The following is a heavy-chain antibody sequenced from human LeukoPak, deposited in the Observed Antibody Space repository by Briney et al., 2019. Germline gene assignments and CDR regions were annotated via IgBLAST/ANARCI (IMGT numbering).Heavy chain of an antibody. CDR2: ISSSGSTI. CDR3: AKGPLVGFGELPFFDY. Sequence: GGSLRLSCAASGFTFSDYYMSWIRQAPGKGLEWVSYISSSGSTIYYADSVKGRFTISRDNAKNSLYLQMNSLRAEDTALYYCAKGPLVGFGELPFFDYWGQGTLVTVSS. D-gene: IGHD3-10*01. V-gene: IGHV3-11*01. CDR1: GFTFSDYY. J-gene: IGHJ4*02.